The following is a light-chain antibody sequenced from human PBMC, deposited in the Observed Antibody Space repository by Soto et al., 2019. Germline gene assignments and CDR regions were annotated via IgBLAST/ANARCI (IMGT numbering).Light chain of an antibody. J-gene: IGLJ2*01. Sequence: QSALTQPASVSGSPGQTITISCTGTSNDVGIYNYVSWYQQHPGKAPKLMMYDVVSLPAGGSNRVSGSKSGVTASLTISGLQAEDEADYYCASYTTSDTLVFGGGTKLTVL. CDR3: ASYTTSDTLV. CDR1: SNDVGIYNY. V-gene: IGLV2-14*01. CDR2: DVV.